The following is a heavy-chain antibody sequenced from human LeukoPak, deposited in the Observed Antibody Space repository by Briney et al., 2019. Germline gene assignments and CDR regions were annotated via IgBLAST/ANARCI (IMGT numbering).Heavy chain of an antibody. D-gene: IGHD2-8*01. Sequence: GGSLRLSFAASGFTFSDYYMSWIRQAPGKGLEWVSYISSSSSYTNYADSVKGRFTISRDNAKNSLYLQMNSLRAEDTAVYYCARNMLRWFDPWGQGTLVTVSS. CDR2: ISSSSSYT. V-gene: IGHV3-11*03. J-gene: IGHJ5*02. CDR1: GFTFSDYY. CDR3: ARNMLRWFDP.